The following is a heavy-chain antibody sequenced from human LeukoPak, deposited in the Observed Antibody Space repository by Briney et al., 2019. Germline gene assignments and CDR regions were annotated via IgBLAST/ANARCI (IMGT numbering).Heavy chain of an antibody. CDR3: ARDQRGDSYGFDL. D-gene: IGHD5-18*01. J-gene: IGHJ2*01. CDR1: GYTFTDYY. Sequence: ASVKVSCKASGYTFTDYYLHWVRQAPGQGLEWMGWINTNTGNPTYAQGFTGRFVFSLDASVSTAYLQIRRLKAEDTAVYYCARDQRGDSYGFDLWGRGTLVTVSS. V-gene: IGHV7-4-1*01. CDR2: INTNTGNP.